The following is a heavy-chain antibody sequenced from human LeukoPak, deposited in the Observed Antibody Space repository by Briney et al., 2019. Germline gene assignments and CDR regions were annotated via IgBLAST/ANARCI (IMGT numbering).Heavy chain of an antibody. D-gene: IGHD3-3*01. J-gene: IGHJ3*02. Sequence: GGSERLSCAASGFTFSSYAMHWVRQAPGKGLEWVAVISYDGSNKYYADSVKGRFTISRDNDKNSLYLQMNSLRVEDTAVYYCARVFRPSLTVFIIRGAFDIWGQGTMATVSS. CDR3: ARVFRPSLTVFIIRGAFDI. CDR2: ISYDGSNK. CDR1: GFTFSSYA. V-gene: IGHV3-30-3*01.